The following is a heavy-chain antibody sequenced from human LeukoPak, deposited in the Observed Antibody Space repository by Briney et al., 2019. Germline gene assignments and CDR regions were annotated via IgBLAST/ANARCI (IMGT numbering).Heavy chain of an antibody. D-gene: IGHD3-22*01. J-gene: IGHJ4*02. V-gene: IGHV3-30*18. Sequence: PGGSLRLSCAASGFTFSSYGMHWVRQAPGKGLEWVAVISYDGSNKYYADSVKGRFTISRDNSKNTLYLQMNSLRAEDTAVYYCANSDYYDSTPGDYWGQGTLVTVSS. CDR2: ISYDGSNK. CDR1: GFTFSSYG. CDR3: ANSDYYDSTPGDY.